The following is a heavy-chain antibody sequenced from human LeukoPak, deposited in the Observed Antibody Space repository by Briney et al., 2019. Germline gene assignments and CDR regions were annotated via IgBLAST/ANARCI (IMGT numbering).Heavy chain of an antibody. CDR1: GFTFSSYG. V-gene: IGHV3-30*18. CDR3: GKDCDSTGYYPDY. CDR2: ISYDGSNK. J-gene: IGHJ4*02. D-gene: IGHD3-22*01. Sequence: GGSLRLSCAASGFTFSSYGMHWVRQAPGKGLEWVAVISYDGSNKYYADSVKGRFTISRDNSKNMMSLQMNTLRVEDTAVYYCGKDCDSTGYYPDYWGQGTLVTVSA.